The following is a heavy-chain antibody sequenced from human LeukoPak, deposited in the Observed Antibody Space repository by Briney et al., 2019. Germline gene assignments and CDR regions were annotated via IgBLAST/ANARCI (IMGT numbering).Heavy chain of an antibody. Sequence: PGGSLRLSCAASGFIFSSYSMSWVRQAPGKGLEWVANIKQDGSEKYYVDSVKGRFTISRDNAKNSLYLQMNSLRAEDTAVYYCAREYCSSTSCYKHYYYGMDVWGQGTTVTVSS. D-gene: IGHD2-2*02. CDR2: IKQDGSEK. CDR3: AREYCSSTSCYKHYYYGMDV. CDR1: GFIFSSYS. J-gene: IGHJ6*02. V-gene: IGHV3-7*03.